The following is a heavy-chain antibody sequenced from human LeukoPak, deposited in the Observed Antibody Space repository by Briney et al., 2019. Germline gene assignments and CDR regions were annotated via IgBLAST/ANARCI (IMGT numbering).Heavy chain of an antibody. CDR2: ISSSGSTI. V-gene: IGHV3-11*04. CDR1: GFTFSDYY. CDR3: ARDYTSIAAGSGY. Sequence: GGFLRLSCAASGFTFSDYYMSWIRQAPGKGLEWVSYISSSGSTIYYADSVKGRFTISRDNAKNSLYLQMNRLRAEDTAVYYCARDYTSIAAGSGYWGQGTLVTVSS. D-gene: IGHD6-6*01. J-gene: IGHJ4*02.